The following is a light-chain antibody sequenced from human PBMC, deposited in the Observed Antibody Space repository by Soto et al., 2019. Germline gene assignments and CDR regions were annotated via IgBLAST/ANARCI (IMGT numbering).Light chain of an antibody. CDR3: ASYASTTTLGV. V-gene: IGLV2-14*01. J-gene: IGLJ1*01. CDR1: RSDVGGYNY. CDR2: DVT. Sequence: SVLTRPAYVYGSPGESITISCNGTRSDVGGYNYVSWYQQHPGKAPKLTIYDVTNRPSGVSNRFSGSKSGNTASLTISGLQAEDEADYYCASYASTTTLGVFGTG.